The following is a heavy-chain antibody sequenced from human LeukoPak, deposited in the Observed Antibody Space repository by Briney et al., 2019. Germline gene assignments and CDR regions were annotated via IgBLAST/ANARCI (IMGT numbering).Heavy chain of an antibody. CDR2: ISGSGGST. V-gene: IGHV3-23*01. Sequence: GGSLRLSCAASGFTFSSYAMSWVRQAPGKGLEWVSAISGSGGSTYYANSVKGRFTISRDNSKNTLYLQMNSLRAEDTAVYYCAKELDYYGSGSQFDYWGQGTLVTVSS. CDR3: AKELDYYGSGSQFDY. D-gene: IGHD3-10*01. J-gene: IGHJ4*02. CDR1: GFTFSSYA.